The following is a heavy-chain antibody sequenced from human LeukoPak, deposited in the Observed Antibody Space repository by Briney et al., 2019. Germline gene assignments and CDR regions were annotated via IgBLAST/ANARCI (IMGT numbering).Heavy chain of an antibody. CDR2: IYWDDDK. J-gene: IGHJ4*02. CDR1: GFSLSTSGVG. CDR3: AHIREPAAIRTQFDY. Sequence: SGPTLVNPTQALTLTCTFSGFSLSTSGVGVGWIRQPPGKALEWLALIYWDDDKRYSPSLKSRLTITKDTSKNQVVLTMTNMDPVDTATYYCAHIREPAAIRTQFDYWGQGTLVTVSS. D-gene: IGHD2-2*02. V-gene: IGHV2-5*02.